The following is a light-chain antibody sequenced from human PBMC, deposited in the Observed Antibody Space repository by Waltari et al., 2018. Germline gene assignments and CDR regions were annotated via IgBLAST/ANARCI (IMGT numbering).Light chain of an antibody. V-gene: IGKV3-11*01. J-gene: IGKJ4*01. CDR1: QSVSSY. Sequence: DIVLTQSPVTLSLSPGDRATLSCRASQSVSSYLTWYQQKPGQAPRLLIYDASNRATGIPARFRGSGSGTDFTLTISSLEPEDFAVYYCQQRSNWPPALTFGGGTKVEVK. CDR2: DAS. CDR3: QQRSNWPPALT.